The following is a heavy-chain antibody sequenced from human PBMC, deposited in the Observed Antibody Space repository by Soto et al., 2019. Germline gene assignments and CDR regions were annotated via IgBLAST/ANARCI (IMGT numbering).Heavy chain of an antibody. CDR1: GFTFSNAY. V-gene: IGHV3-15*07. J-gene: IGHJ6*04. CDR2: IKTKADGGTT. D-gene: IGHD3-10*01. CDR3: SHAPGRRGYYGMDV. Sequence: GSLRLSCAASGFTFSNAYMNWVRQAPGKGLEWVGRIKTKADGGTTDYAAPVKGRFFISRDDSKDTLYVQMNSLQTEDTGVYYCSHAPGRRGYYGMDVWGKGTTVPVSS.